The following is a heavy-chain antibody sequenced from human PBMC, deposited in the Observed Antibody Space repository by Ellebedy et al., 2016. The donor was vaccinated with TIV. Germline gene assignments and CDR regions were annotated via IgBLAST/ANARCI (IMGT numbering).Heavy chain of an antibody. CDR3: AKDPIYSGYEIQSFDP. V-gene: IGHV3-66*01. D-gene: IGHD5-12*01. Sequence: GESLKISCAASGFTVSIYYMSWVRQAPGRGLEWVSLIYSGDEAHYADSVKGRFTISRDNSKNTVSLQMNSLRAEDTAMYYCAKDPIYSGYEIQSFDPWGQGTLVAVSS. CDR2: IYSGDEA. CDR1: GFTVSIYY. J-gene: IGHJ5*02.